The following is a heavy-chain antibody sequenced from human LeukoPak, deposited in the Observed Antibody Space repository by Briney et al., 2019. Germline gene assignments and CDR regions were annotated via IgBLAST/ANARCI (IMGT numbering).Heavy chain of an antibody. D-gene: IGHD2-2*01. CDR3: ARDWAIYCSSTSCPFDY. CDR2: ISSSSSYI. V-gene: IGHV3-21*01. CDR1: GFTFSSYS. J-gene: IGHJ4*02. Sequence: GGSLRLSCAASGFTFSSYSMNWVRQAPGKGLEWVSSISSSSSYIYYADSVKGRFTISRDNAKNSLYLQMNSLRAEDTAVYYCARDWAIYCSSTSCPFDYWGQGTLVTVSS.